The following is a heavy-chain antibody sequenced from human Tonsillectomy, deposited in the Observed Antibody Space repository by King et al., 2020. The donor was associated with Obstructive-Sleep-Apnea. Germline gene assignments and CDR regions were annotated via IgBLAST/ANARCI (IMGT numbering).Heavy chain of an antibody. CDR1: GFTFSSYW. CDR3: ARGVEYCSCTRCVPY. V-gene: IGHV3-74*01. J-gene: IGHJ4*02. D-gene: IGHD2-2*01. CDR2: IKSDGTST. Sequence: VQLVESGGGLVQPGGSLRLSCAASGFTFSSYWMHWVRQAPGKGLVWVSRIKSDGTSTSYADSVKGRFTISRDNAKNTLSLQMSSLRADDTAVYYCARGVEYCSCTRCVPYWGQGTLVTVSS.